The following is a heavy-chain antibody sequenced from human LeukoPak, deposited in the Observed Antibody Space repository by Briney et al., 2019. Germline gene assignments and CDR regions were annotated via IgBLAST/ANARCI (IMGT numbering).Heavy chain of an antibody. CDR2: IMPLFGTA. CDR3: ARDVHGDYGSGWFDP. D-gene: IGHD4-17*01. Sequence: ASVKVSCKTSGGTFNNSAISWVRQVPGQGLEWLGGIMPLFGTAGYAQKFQGRVTITKDESTRTVYLELTSLTSDDTAVYYCARDVHGDYGSGWFDPWGQGTLVSVSS. J-gene: IGHJ5*02. V-gene: IGHV1-69*05. CDR1: GGTFNNSA.